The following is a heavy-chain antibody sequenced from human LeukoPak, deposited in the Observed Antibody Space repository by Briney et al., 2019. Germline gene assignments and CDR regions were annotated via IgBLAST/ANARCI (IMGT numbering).Heavy chain of an antibody. CDR1: GGAISSCY. CDR3: ARDAAIGAAGVFDS. Sequence: SETLSLTCTVSGGAISSCYWSWIRQPAGKGLEWIGRMYFSRTPKYNPALESRVIMSVDTSKNQFSLKLTSVTAADTAVYYCARDAAIGAAGVFDSWGQGTLVIVSS. J-gene: IGHJ4*02. CDR2: MYFSRTP. V-gene: IGHV4-4*07. D-gene: IGHD6-13*01.